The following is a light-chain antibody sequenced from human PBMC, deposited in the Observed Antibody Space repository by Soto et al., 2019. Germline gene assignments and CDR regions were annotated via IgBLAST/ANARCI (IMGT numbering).Light chain of an antibody. J-gene: IGKJ1*01. V-gene: IGKV3-20*01. CDR3: QQYGSSPET. Sequence: EMVWTQSPGTPSLSPGERPTLSCTGSQSVSSSYLAWYQQKPGQALRLLIYAASSRATGTPDRFTGSWSGPDFTLTISRLERPDFGVYHCQQYGSSPETFGQGPKV. CDR2: AAS. CDR1: QSVSSSY.